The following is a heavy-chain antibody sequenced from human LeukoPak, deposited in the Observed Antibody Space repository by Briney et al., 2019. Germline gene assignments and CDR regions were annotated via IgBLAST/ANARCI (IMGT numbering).Heavy chain of an antibody. J-gene: IGHJ4*02. Sequence: GGSLRLSCAASGFTFSSYSMNRVRQAPGKGLEWVSSISSSSSYIYYADSVKGRFTISRDNAKNSLYLQMNSLRAEDTAVYYCARGSLSTVVTSGFDYWGQGTLVTVSS. CDR3: ARGSLSTVVTSGFDY. D-gene: IGHD4-23*01. CDR2: ISSSSSYI. V-gene: IGHV3-21*01. CDR1: GFTFSSYS.